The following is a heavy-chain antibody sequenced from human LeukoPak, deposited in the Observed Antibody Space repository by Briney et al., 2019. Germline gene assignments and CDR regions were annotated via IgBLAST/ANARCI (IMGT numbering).Heavy chain of an antibody. V-gene: IGHV4-61*01. D-gene: IGHD5/OR15-5a*01. CDR1: GGSVSSGSYC. Sequence: SETLSLTCTVSGGSVSSGSYCWSWIRQPPGKGLEWIGYIYYSGSTNYNPSLKSRVTISVDTSKNQFSLKLSSVTAADTAVYYCARANSCVHAFDYWGQGTLVTVSS. J-gene: IGHJ4*02. CDR3: ARANSCVHAFDY. CDR2: IYYSGST.